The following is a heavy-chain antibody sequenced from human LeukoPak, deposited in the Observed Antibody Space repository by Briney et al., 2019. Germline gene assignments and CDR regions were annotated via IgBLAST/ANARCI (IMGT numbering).Heavy chain of an antibody. V-gene: IGHV1-18*04. D-gene: IGHD3-22*01. CDR2: ISAYNDNT. Sequence: ASVKVSCKASGYTFTGYYMHWVRQAPGQGLEWMGWISAYNDNTNYAQKFQGRVTMTTDTSTSTAYMELRSLRSDDTAVYYCARDGGYSDSTGYLDYWGQGTLVTVSS. J-gene: IGHJ4*02. CDR3: ARDGGYSDSTGYLDY. CDR1: GYTFTGYY.